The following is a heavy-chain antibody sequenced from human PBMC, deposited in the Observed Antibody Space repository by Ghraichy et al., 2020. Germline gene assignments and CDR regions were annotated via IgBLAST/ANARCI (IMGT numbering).Heavy chain of an antibody. D-gene: IGHD5-18*01. CDR1: GFTFSSYD. CDR2: IGTAGDT. CDR3: ARDRYSYGYYYGMDV. Sequence: GGSLRLSCAASGFTFSSYDMHWVRQATGKGLEWVSAIGTAGDTYYPGSVKGRFTISRENAKNSLYLQMNSLRAGDTAVYYCARDRYSYGYYYGMDVWGQGTTVTVS. V-gene: IGHV3-13*01. J-gene: IGHJ6*02.